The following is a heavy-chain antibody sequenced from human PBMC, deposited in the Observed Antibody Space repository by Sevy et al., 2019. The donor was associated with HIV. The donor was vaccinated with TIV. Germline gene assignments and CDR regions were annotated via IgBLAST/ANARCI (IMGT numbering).Heavy chain of an antibody. D-gene: IGHD1-26*01. J-gene: IGHJ4*02. CDR1: GFTFGDYC. V-gene: IGHV3-49*04. CDR2: FKSKAHGGTA. Sequence: GGSLRLSCATSGFTFGDYCMSWVRQAPGKGLEWISFFKSKAHGGTAENAASVKDRFTISRDDSKGIVYLQMNNLKTVDTAVYFCTRWSGSQSIFDYWGQGTLVTVS. CDR3: TRWSGSQSIFDY.